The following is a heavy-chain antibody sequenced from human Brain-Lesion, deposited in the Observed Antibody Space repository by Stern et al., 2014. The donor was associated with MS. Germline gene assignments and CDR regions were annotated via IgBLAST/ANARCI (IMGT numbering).Heavy chain of an antibody. CDR2: FDPEDGET. J-gene: IGHJ4*02. CDR3: ATLSPGAGGNYYRHFDY. D-gene: IGHD1-26*01. CDR1: GYTLTELS. Sequence: VQLVQSGAGVKKPGASVKVSCKVSGYTLTELSMHWGRQAPRKGLEWMGGFDPEDGETIYAQKFQGRVTMTEDTSTDTAYMELSSLRSEDTAVYYCATLSPGAGGNYYRHFDYWGQGTLVTVSS. V-gene: IGHV1-24*01.